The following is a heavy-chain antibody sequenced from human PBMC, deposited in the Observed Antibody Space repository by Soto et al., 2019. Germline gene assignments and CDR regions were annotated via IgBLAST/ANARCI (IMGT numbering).Heavy chain of an antibody. D-gene: IGHD3-16*01. CDR2: ISASGSYI. CDR1: GFTFSSYS. CDR3: ARDVGLGGEMGTCPIDY. V-gene: IGHV3-21*01. J-gene: IGHJ4*02. Sequence: EVQLVESGGGLVKPGGSLRLSCAASGFTFSSYSLNWGRQAPGKGLEWVSSISASGSYIYSTDSVKGRLTIHRDNAKNALYQQMHSPRAADTAVYYCARDVGLGGEMGTCPIDYWGQGTLVTVSS.